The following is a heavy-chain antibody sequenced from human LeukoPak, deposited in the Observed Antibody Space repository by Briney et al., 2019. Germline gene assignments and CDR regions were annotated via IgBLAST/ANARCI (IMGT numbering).Heavy chain of an antibody. V-gene: IGHV3-23*01. Sequence: PGGSLRLSCAASGFTFSNYAMSWVRQAPGKGLEWVSGISGSGGSTYYADSVKGRFTISRDNSKNRLYLQMNSLRAEDTAVYYCAKEYHTATEGDYFDYWGQGTLVTVSS. J-gene: IGHJ4*02. CDR3: AKEYHTATEGDYFDY. CDR2: ISGSGGST. CDR1: GFTFSNYA. D-gene: IGHD5-18*01.